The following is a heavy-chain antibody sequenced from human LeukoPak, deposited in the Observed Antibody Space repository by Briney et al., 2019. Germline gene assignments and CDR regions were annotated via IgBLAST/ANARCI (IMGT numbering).Heavy chain of an antibody. D-gene: IGHD6-13*01. Sequence: SGALSLTCAVSGGSISSSNWWSWVRQPPGKGLEWIGEIYHSGSTNYNPSLKSRVTISVDKSKNQFSLKLSSVTAADTAVYYCARVEQQLVLPFDYWGQGTLVTVSS. CDR1: GGSISSSNW. J-gene: IGHJ4*02. CDR2: IYHSGST. V-gene: IGHV4-4*02. CDR3: ARVEQQLVLPFDY.